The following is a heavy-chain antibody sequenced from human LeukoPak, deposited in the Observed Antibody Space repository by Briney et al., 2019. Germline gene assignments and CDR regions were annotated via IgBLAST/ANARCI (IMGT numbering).Heavy chain of an antibody. Sequence: PSETLSLTCTVSGGSISSYYWSWIRQPPGKGLEWLGYIYYSGSTNYNPSLKSRVTISVDTSKNQFSLKLSSVAAADTAVYYCVGSPTYYDFWSGYLRGFDYWGQGTLVTVSS. J-gene: IGHJ4*02. D-gene: IGHD3-3*01. CDR3: VGSPTYYDFWSGYLRGFDY. CDR1: GGSISSYY. CDR2: IYYSGST. V-gene: IGHV4-59*01.